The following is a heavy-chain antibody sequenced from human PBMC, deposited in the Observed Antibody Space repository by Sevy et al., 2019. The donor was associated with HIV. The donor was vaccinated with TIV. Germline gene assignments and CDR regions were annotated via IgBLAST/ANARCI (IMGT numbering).Heavy chain of an antibody. CDR3: TRDLYGSGWFYFDY. Sequence: GGSLRLSCTASGFTFSDYAMSWVRQAPGKGREWVGFIKTKTYGGTTEYAASVKGRFIISRDDSKKIAYLQMNSLKTEDTAVYYCTRDLYGSGWFYFDYCGQGTLVTVSS. V-gene: IGHV3-49*04. CDR2: IKTKTYGGTT. J-gene: IGHJ4*02. CDR1: GFTFSDYA. D-gene: IGHD6-19*01.